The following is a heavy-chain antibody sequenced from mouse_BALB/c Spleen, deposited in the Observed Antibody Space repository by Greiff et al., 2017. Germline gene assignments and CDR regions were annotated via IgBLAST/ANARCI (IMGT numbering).Heavy chain of an antibody. Sequence: VQLKESGPGLVAPSQSLSITCTVSGFSLTSYGVHWVRQPPGKGLEWLGVIWAGGSTNYNSALMSRLSISKDNSKGQVFLKMNSLQTDDTAMYYCARSYYSHFDYWGQGTTLTVSS. CDR3: ARSYYSHFDY. CDR1: GFSLTSYG. D-gene: IGHD1-1*01. V-gene: IGHV2-9*02. CDR2: IWAGGST. J-gene: IGHJ2*01.